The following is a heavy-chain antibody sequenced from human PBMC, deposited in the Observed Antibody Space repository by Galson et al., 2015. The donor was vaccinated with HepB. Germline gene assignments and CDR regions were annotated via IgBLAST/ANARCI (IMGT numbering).Heavy chain of an antibody. V-gene: IGHV3-15*07. CDR2: IKSKTDGGTT. CDR3: TTDRGGLYYYDSSGYFTGLAFDI. J-gene: IGHJ3*02. D-gene: IGHD3-22*01. Sequence: SLRLSCAASGFTFSNAWMNWVRQAPGKGLEWVGRIKSKTDGGTTDYAAPVKGRFTISRDDSKNTLYLQMNSLKTEDTAVYYCTTDRGGLYYYDSSGYFTGLAFDIWGQGTMVTVSS. CDR1: GFTFSNAW.